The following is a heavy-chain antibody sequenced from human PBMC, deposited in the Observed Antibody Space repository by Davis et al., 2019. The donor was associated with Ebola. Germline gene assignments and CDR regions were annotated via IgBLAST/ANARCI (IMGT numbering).Heavy chain of an antibody. CDR1: GGSISSYY. V-gene: IGHV4-59*01. CDR2: IYYSGST. CDR3: ARGGITMIVVPRDYYYGMDV. D-gene: IGHD3-22*01. J-gene: IGHJ6*02. Sequence: SETLSLTCTVSGGSISSYYWSWIRQPPGKGLEWIGYIYYSGSTNYNPSLKSRVTISVDTSKNQFSLKLSSVTAADTAVYYCARGGITMIVVPRDYYYGMDVWGQGTTVTVSS.